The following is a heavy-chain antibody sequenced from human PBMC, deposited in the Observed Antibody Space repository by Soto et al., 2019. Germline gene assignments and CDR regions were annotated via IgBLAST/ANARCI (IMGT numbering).Heavy chain of an antibody. Sequence: QVQLQQWGAGLLKPSETLSLTCAVYGGSFSGYYWSWIRQPPGKGLAWIGEINHSGSTNYNPSLKSRVTISVDTSKNQFSLKLSSVTAADTAVYYCATQAPTAIAAAGNFDYWGQGTLVTVSS. J-gene: IGHJ4*02. D-gene: IGHD6-13*01. CDR1: GGSFSGYY. CDR2: INHSGST. CDR3: ATQAPTAIAAAGNFDY. V-gene: IGHV4-34*01.